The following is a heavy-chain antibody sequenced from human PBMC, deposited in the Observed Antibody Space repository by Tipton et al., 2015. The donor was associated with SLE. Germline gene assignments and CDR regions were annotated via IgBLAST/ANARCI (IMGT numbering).Heavy chain of an antibody. CDR3: ARAGLATSYYYYMDV. J-gene: IGHJ6*03. Sequence: SLRLSCAASGFTVSSNYMSWVRQAPGKGLEWVSVIYSGGSTYYADSVKGRFTISRDNSKNTLYLQMNSLRAEDTAVYYCARAGLATSYYYYMDVWGKGTTVTVSS. D-gene: IGHD5-12*01. CDR1: GFTVSSNY. CDR2: IYSGGST. V-gene: IGHV3-53*05.